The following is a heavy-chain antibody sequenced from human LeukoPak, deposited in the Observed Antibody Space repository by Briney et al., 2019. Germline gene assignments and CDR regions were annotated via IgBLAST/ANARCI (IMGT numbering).Heavy chain of an antibody. J-gene: IGHJ5*02. CDR3: ARGKSGLFGELLRGSWFDP. CDR2: INHSRSA. Sequence: SETLSLTCAVSGGSFSGYYWSSIRQPPGTGLEWSGEINHSRSANYNTSIKSRVTISVDTSKIQFSLKLSSVTAADTAVYYCARGKSGLFGELLRGSWFDPWGQGTLVTVSS. CDR1: GGSFSGYY. D-gene: IGHD3-10*02. V-gene: IGHV4-34*01.